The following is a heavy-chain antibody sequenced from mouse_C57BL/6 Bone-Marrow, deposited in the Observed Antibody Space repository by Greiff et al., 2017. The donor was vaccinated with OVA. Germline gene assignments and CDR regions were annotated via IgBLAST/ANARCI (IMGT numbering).Heavy chain of an antibody. Sequence: EVKLQESGPGLAKPSQTLSLTCSVTGYSIPSDYWNWIRKFPGNKLEYMGYISYSGSTYYNPSIKSRISITRDTSKHQYYLQLNSVTTEDTTTYYGARWVCSYFDYWGQGTTLTVSS. CDR2: ISYSGST. V-gene: IGHV3-8*01. CDR3: ARWVCSYFDY. J-gene: IGHJ2*01. CDR1: GYSIPSDY.